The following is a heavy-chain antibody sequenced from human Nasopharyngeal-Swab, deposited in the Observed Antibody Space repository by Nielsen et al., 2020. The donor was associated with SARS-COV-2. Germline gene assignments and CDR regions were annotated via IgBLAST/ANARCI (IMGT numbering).Heavy chain of an antibody. Sequence: SETLSLTCTVSGGSISSYYWTWIRQSPGKGLEWIGYIYYSGSTDYNPSLKGRVTISVDTSKNQLSLKLNSVTAADPAVYYCARRETIVGSFDYWGQGTLVTVSS. CDR1: GGSISSYY. V-gene: IGHV4-59*12. CDR3: ARRETIVGSFDY. J-gene: IGHJ4*02. CDR2: IYYSGST. D-gene: IGHD1-26*01.